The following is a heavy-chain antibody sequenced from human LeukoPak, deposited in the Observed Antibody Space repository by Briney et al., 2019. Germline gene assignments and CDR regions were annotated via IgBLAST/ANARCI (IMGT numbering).Heavy chain of an antibody. CDR1: GFTLRSYW. Sequence: GGSLRLSCAASGFTLRSYWMTWVRQAPGKGLEWVALIWYDGGKKYYTDSVRGRFTISRDNSKNTLYLQMNSLRAEDTAVYYCVRYCNGGSCYGAAFDVWGPGTMVTVSS. V-gene: IGHV3-33*08. D-gene: IGHD2-15*01. CDR3: VRYCNGGSCYGAAFDV. J-gene: IGHJ3*01. CDR2: IWYDGGKK.